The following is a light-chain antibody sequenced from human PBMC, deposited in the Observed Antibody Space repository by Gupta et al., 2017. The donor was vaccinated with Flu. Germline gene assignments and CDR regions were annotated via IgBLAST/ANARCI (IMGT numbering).Light chain of an antibody. V-gene: IGLV1-44*01. CDR1: SSNIGSNT. Sequence: QSVLTQPPSASGTPGQRVTISCSGSSSNIGSNTVKSYQQHPGTAPKLLIYSNNQRPSGVPDRLSGSKSGTSASLAISGLQSEDEADYYCAAWDDSLNGHVVFGGGTKLTVL. CDR3: AAWDDSLNGHVV. CDR2: SNN. J-gene: IGLJ2*01.